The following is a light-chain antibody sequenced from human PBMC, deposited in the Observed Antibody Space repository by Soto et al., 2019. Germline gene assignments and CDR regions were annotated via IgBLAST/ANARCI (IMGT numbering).Light chain of an antibody. CDR2: SSN. CDR3: AAWDDSLNGVV. V-gene: IGLV1-44*01. Sequence: QSVLTQPPSASGTPGQRVTISCSGSSSNIGSNVVNWYQQLPGTAPKLLIYSSNQRPSGVPDRISGSKSGTSASLAISGLQSEDEADYYCAAWDDSLNGVVFGVGTKLTVL. CDR1: SSNIGSNV. J-gene: IGLJ2*01.